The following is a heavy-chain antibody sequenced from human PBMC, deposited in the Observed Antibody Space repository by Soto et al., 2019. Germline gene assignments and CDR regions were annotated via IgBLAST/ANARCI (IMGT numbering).Heavy chain of an antibody. CDR3: AKGETLAVAGTPQNFDY. CDR2: ISGSGGST. D-gene: IGHD6-19*01. Sequence: SLRLSCAASGFTFSSYAMSWVRQAPGKGLEWVSAISGSGGSTYYADSVKGWFTISRDNSKNTLYLQMNSLRAEDTAVYYCAKGETLAVAGTPQNFDYWGQGTLVTVSS. J-gene: IGHJ4*02. CDR1: GFTFSSYA. V-gene: IGHV3-23*01.